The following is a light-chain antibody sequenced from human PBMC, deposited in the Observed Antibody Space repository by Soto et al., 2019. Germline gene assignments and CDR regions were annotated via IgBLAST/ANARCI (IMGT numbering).Light chain of an antibody. CDR1: SSDIGGHNF. CDR2: DVN. Sequence: QSALTQPASVSGSPGQSITISCTGTSSDIGGHNFVSWYQHHPGKAPKLMIFDVNNRPSGVSNRFSGSKSANTASLTISGLQAEDEADYYCRSYTCSISLYVFRTGNKVTVL. J-gene: IGLJ1*01. CDR3: RSYTCSISLYV. V-gene: IGLV2-14*03.